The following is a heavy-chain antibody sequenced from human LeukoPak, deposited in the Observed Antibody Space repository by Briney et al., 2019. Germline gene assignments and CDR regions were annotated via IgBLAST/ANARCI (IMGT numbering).Heavy chain of an antibody. J-gene: IGHJ6*02. CDR2: IIPILGIA. D-gene: IGHD3-10*01. CDR3: ARDYYGSGPFYGMDV. V-gene: IGHV1-69*04. CDR1: GGTFSSYA. Sequence: SVKVSCKASGGTFSSYAISWVRQAPGQGLEWMGRIIPILGIANYAQKFQGRVTITADKSTSTAYMELSSLRSGDTAVYYCARDYYGSGPFYGMDVWGQGTTVTVPS.